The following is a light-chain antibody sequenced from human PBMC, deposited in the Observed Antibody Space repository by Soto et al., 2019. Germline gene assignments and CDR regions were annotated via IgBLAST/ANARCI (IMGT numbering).Light chain of an antibody. CDR1: QSISSW. V-gene: IGKV1-5*03. CDR2: KAS. J-gene: IGKJ3*01. CDR3: QQYNTYWT. Sequence: DIQMTQSPPTLSASVGDRVTITCRASQSISSWLAWFQQKPGKAPRLLIYKASSLESGVPSRFSGSGSGTEFTLTISSLQPDDFATYYCQQYNTYWTFGPGTKVDIK.